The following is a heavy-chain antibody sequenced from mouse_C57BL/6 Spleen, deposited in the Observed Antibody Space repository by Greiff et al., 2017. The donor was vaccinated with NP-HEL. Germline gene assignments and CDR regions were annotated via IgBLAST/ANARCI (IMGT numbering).Heavy chain of an antibody. CDR2: IDPETGGT. Sequence: VQLQQSGAELVRPGASVTLSCKASGYTFTDYEMHWVKQTPVHGLEWIGAIDPETGGTAYNQKFKGKAILTADKSSSTAYMELRSLTSEDSAVYYCTRSHITTVVATGYYYAMDYWGQGTSVTVSS. J-gene: IGHJ4*01. CDR3: TRSHITTVVATGYYYAMDY. V-gene: IGHV1-15*01. D-gene: IGHD1-1*01. CDR1: GYTFTDYE.